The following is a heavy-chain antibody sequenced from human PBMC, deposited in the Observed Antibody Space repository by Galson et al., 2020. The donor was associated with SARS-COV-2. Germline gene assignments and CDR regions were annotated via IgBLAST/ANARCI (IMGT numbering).Heavy chain of an antibody. V-gene: IGHV3-30*18. J-gene: IGHJ3*02. CDR1: GFTFSSYV. CDR2: ISYDGTYK. CDR3: AKSPPSGTLYAAVDI. D-gene: IGHD2-8*01. Sequence: GGSLRLSCAASGFTFSSYVMHWVRQAPGKGLEWVAVISYDGTYKHYADSVKGRFTTSRDNSKDTLYLQVNSLRPEDTAVYYCAKSPPSGTLYAAVDIRGQGTMVTVSA.